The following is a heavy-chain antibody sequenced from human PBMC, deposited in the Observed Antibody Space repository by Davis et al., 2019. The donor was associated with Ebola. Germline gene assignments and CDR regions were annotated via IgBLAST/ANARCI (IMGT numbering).Heavy chain of an antibody. Sequence: PSETLSLTCAVSGDSFNDYYWVWIRQSPGKGLEWIAEITHNGYTNYKSSLKSRVTITVDTSKKNFSLTLSSMTAADTAVYYCARGPSRYSADYAMDVWGQGTTVTVSA. J-gene: IGHJ6*01. CDR1: GDSFNDYY. CDR3: ARGPSRYSADYAMDV. D-gene: IGHD3-9*01. CDR2: ITHNGYT. V-gene: IGHV4-34*01.